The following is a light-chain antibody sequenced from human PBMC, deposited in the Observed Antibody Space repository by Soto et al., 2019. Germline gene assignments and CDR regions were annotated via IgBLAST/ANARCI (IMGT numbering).Light chain of an antibody. J-gene: IGLJ3*02. CDR3: AAWADIVSGVV. CDR2: RND. Sequence: QSVLTQPPSASGTPGQRVSISCSGSDSNIGSQYINWYQQLPGAAPRLLIYRNDEWPSGVPDRFSASKSGTSATLAISGLRSEDEADYYCAAWADIVSGVVFGGGTQLTVL. CDR1: DSNIGSQY. V-gene: IGLV1-47*01.